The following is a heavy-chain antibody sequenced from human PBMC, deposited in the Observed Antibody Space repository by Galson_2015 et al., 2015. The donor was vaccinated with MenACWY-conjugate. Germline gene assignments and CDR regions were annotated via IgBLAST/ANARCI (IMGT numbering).Heavy chain of an antibody. D-gene: IGHD3-10*01. Sequence: WIRQPPGKGLEWIGYIYYIGSTNYNPSLKSRVTISVDTSKNQFSLKLSSVTAADTAVYYCARLQYYGSGSYFAQHWGQGTLVTVSS. J-gene: IGHJ1*01. CDR2: IYYIGST. CDR3: ARLQYYGSGSYFAQH. V-gene: IGHV4-59*08.